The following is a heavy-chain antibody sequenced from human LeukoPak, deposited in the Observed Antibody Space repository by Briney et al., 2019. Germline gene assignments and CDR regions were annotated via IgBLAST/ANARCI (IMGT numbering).Heavy chain of an antibody. V-gene: IGHV5-10-1*01. D-gene: IGHD1-14*01. CDR1: GYIFSSYW. CDR3: ARHTGTWYY. J-gene: IGHJ4*02. Sequence: GESLRISCKGPGYIFSSYWISWVRQMPGKGLEWMGRIEPSDSCTNYSTSFQGHVTISADKSINTAYLQWSNLKASDTAMYFCARHTGTWYYWGQGTLVTVYS. CDR2: IEPSDSCT.